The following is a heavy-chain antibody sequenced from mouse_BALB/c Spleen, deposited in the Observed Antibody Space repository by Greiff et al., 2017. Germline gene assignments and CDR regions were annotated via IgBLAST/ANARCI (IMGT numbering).Heavy chain of an antibody. V-gene: IGHV5-12-2*01. J-gene: IGHJ3*01. CDR3: ARHRSCNSFAY. D-gene: IGHD2-1*01. CDR1: GFTFSSYT. CDR2: ISNGGGST. Sequence: DVMLVESGGGLVQPGGSLKLSCAASGFTFSSYTMSWVRQTPEKRLEWVAYISNGGGSTYYPDTVKGRFTISRDNAKNTLYLQMSSLKSEDTAMYYCARHRSCNSFAYWGQGTLVTVSA.